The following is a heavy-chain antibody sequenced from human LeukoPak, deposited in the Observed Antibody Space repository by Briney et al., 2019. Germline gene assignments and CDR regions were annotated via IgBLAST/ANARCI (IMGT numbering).Heavy chain of an antibody. CDR1: GFTFSSYA. Sequence: GALRLSCAASGFTFSSYALHWVRQAPGKGLEWVAVISYDGSNKYYADSVKGRFTISRDNSKNTLYLQMNSLRAEDTAVYYCAKDWGTVTYWGQGTMVTVSS. CDR3: AKDWGTVTY. V-gene: IGHV3-30-3*01. D-gene: IGHD4-17*01. J-gene: IGHJ3*01. CDR2: ISYDGSNK.